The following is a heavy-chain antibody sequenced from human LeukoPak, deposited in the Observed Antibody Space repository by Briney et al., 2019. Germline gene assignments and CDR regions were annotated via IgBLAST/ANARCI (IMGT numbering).Heavy chain of an antibody. Sequence: SKTLSLTCTVSGGSISNYYWSWIRQPPGKGLEWIGYMYYSGTTNYNPSLKSRVTISVDTSKNQFSLKLSSVTAADTAVYYCAREDYYDSSGYYLDCWGQGTLVTVSS. J-gene: IGHJ4*02. D-gene: IGHD3-22*01. CDR3: AREDYYDSSGYYLDC. CDR2: MYYSGTT. CDR1: GGSISNYY. V-gene: IGHV4-59*08.